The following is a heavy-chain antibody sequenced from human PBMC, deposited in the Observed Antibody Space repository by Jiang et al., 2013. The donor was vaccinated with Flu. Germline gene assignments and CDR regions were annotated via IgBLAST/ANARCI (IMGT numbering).Heavy chain of an antibody. CDR1: GGSFSGYY. CDR3: ARGKVVLRFLEWLLRDYYFDY. V-gene: IGHV4-34*01. Sequence: LLKPSETLSLTCAVYGGSFSGYYWSWIRQPPGKGLEWIGEINHSGSTNYNPSLKSRVTISVDTSKNQFSLKLSSVTAADTAAYYCARGKVVLRFLEWLLRDYYFDYWGQGTLVTVSS. J-gene: IGHJ4*02. CDR2: INHSGST. D-gene: IGHD3-3*01.